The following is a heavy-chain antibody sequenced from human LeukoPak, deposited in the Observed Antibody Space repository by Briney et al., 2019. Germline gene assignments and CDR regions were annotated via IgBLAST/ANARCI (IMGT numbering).Heavy chain of an antibody. CDR2: THYSGST. CDR1: GGSISGYY. J-gene: IGHJ3*02. D-gene: IGHD2-21*02. V-gene: IGHV4-59*01. CDR3: ASGYCGGACQLGGVDM. Sequence: SETLSLTCTVSGGSISGYYWSWLRQPPGKGLEYIGYTHYSGSTNYNPSLKSRVTISLDTSGNQFSLKLSSVTAADTAVYYCASGYCGGACQLGGVDMWGQGTMVTVSS.